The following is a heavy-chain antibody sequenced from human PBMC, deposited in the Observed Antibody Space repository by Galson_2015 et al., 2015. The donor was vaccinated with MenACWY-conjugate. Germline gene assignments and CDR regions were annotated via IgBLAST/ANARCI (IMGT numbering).Heavy chain of an antibody. CDR2: ISSNGGST. CDR1: GFTFSSYA. CDR3: VKDRGFSSSWYRNHFDY. Sequence: SLRLSCAASGFTFSSYAMHWVRQAPGKGLEYVSAISSNGGSTYYADSVKGRFTISRDNSKNTLYLQMSSLRAEDTAVYYCVKDRGFSSSWYRNHFDYWGQGTLVTVSS. D-gene: IGHD6-13*01. V-gene: IGHV3-64D*06. J-gene: IGHJ4*02.